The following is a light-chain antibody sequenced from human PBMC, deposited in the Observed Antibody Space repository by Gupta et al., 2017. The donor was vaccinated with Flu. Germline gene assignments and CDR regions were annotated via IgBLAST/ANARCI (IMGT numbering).Light chain of an antibody. V-gene: IGKV1-33*01. CDR1: QDISNY. CDR3: QQFDNFLIT. CDR2: DAS. J-gene: IGKJ4*01. Sequence: DIQMTQSPSSLSASVGDRVTITCQASQDISNYLNWYQQKPGKAPKLLIYDASNLETGVPSRFIGSGYGTHFTFTISSLQPEDIATYYCQQFDNFLITFGGGTKVEIK.